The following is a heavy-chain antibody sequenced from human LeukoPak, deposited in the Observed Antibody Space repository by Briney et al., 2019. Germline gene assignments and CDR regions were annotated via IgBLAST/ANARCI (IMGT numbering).Heavy chain of an antibody. Sequence: SETLSLTCTVTSGSISGHYWSWIRQPAGKEMQWIGRIYTSGATNYNPSLKSRVTMSIDTSKNQFSLKLSSVTAADTAIYYCARPLHCSSTTCYDWFDPWGQGTLVTVSS. CDR2: IYTSGAT. CDR3: ARPLHCSSTTCYDWFDP. V-gene: IGHV4-4*07. D-gene: IGHD2-2*01. CDR1: SGSISGHY. J-gene: IGHJ5*02.